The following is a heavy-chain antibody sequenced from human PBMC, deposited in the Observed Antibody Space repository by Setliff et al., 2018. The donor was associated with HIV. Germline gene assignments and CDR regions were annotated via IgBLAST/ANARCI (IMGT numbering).Heavy chain of an antibody. Sequence: TSETLSLTCTVSGGSISSYYWSWIRQPPGKGLEWIGYIYTSGSTNYNPSLKSRVTISVDTSKNQFSLKLSSVTAADTAVYYCARGMVVAAGWYFDLWGRGTLVTVSS. D-gene: IGHD2-15*01. CDR2: IYTSGST. J-gene: IGHJ2*01. CDR1: GGSISSYY. V-gene: IGHV4-4*09. CDR3: ARGMVVAAGWYFDL.